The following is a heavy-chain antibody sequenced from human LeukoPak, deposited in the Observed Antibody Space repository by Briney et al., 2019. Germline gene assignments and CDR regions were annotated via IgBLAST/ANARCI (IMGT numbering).Heavy chain of an antibody. CDR1: GASITDYY. J-gene: IGHJ4*02. Sequence: MSSETLSLTCTASGASITDYYWSWLRQPPAKGLEWIGYIYYSGSPNYNPSLKSRVTLSLDTSQNQFSLKLTSVTAADTAVYYCAYGGDAYKTGYWGQGTLVTVSS. V-gene: IGHV4-59*01. CDR2: IYYSGSP. D-gene: IGHD5-24*01. CDR3: AYGGDAYKTGY.